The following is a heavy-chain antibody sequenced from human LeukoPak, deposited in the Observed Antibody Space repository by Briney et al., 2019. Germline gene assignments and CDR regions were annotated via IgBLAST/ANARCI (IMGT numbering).Heavy chain of an antibody. J-gene: IGHJ6*02. D-gene: IGHD3-3*01. CDR1: GFTFSSYA. Sequence: GGSLRLSCAASGFTFSSYAMSWVRQAPGKGLEWISYISRTSSNIYYAGSLKGRFTISRDNAKNSLYLQMNSLRVENTAVYYCAREPGVSYGMDVWGQGTTVTVSS. CDR3: AREPGVSYGMDV. V-gene: IGHV3-48*01. CDR2: ISRTSSNI.